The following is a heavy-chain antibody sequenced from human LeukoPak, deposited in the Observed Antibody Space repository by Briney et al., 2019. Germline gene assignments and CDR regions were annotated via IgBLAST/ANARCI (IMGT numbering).Heavy chain of an antibody. V-gene: IGHV4-59*01. CDR1: GGSISSYY. D-gene: IGHD5-12*01. CDR2: IYYSGST. CDR3: ARGYSGYDYYYYYMDV. Sequence: PSGTLSLTCAVSGGSISSYYWSWIRQPPGKGLEWIGYIYYSGSTNYNPSLKSRVTISVDTSKNQFSLKLSSVTAADTAVYYCARGYSGYDYYYYYMDVWGKGTTVTISS. J-gene: IGHJ6*03.